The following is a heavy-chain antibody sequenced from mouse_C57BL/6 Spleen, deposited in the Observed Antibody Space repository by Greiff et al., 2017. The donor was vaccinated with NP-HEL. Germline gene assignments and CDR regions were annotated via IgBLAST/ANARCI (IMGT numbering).Heavy chain of an antibody. J-gene: IGHJ3*01. CDR2: IRNKANGYTT. V-gene: IGHV7-3*01. Sequence: EVKVVESGGGLVQPGGSLSLSCAASGFTFTDYYMSWVRQPPGKALEWLGFIRNKANGYTTEYSASVKGRFTISRDNSQSILYLQMNALRAEDSATYYCARPGIYYDYDGGVFAYWGQGTLVTVSA. CDR3: ARPGIYYDYDGGVFAY. CDR1: GFTFTDYY. D-gene: IGHD2-4*01.